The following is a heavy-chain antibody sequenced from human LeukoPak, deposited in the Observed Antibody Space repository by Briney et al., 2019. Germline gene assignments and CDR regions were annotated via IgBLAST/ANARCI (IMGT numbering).Heavy chain of an antibody. D-gene: IGHD3-3*01. CDR3: ARDKRITIFGVVSNRFDP. CDR2: IYYSGST. V-gene: IGHV4-39*07. Sequence: SETLSLTCTVSGGSISSSSYYWGWIRQPPGKGLEWIGSIYYSGSTYYNPSLKSRFTISVDTSKNQFSLKLSSVTAADTAVYYCARDKRITIFGVVSNRFDPWGQGTLVTVSS. CDR1: GGSISSSSYY. J-gene: IGHJ5*02.